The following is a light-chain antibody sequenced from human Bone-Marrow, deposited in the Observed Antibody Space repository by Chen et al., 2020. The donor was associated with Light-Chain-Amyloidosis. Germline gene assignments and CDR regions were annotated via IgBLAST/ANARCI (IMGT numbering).Light chain of an antibody. CDR1: HSVSSN. Sequence: EIVMTQSPATLSLSPGERATLSCRASHSVSSNLAWYQQKPGQAPRLLIYGAFTRATGIPARFSGGGSGTEFTLTISSLQSEDFAVYYCQQYNDWLRTFGQGIRVEIK. CDR2: GAF. J-gene: IGKJ1*01. CDR3: QQYNDWLRT. V-gene: IGKV3-15*01.